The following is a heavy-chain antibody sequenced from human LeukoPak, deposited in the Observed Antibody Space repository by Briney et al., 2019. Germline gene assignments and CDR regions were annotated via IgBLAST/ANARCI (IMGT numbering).Heavy chain of an antibody. CDR3: ARDLDSAAFDI. CDR2: IRTSTGST. V-gene: IGHV7-4-1*02. Sequence: ASVKVSCKASGYTFTSYAINWVRQAPGQGLECMGWIRTSTGSTTYAQAFTGRFIFCLDTSVNTAYLQISSLKAEDTAVYCCARDLDSAAFDIWGQETMVTVSS. CDR1: GYTFTSYA. J-gene: IGHJ3*02. D-gene: IGHD2-15*01.